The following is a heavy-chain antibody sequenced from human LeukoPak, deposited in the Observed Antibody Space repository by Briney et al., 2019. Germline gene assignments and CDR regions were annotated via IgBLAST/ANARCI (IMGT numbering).Heavy chain of an antibody. V-gene: IGHV1-2*02. Sequence: ASVKVSCKASGYTFTSYGISWVRQAPGQGLEWMGWINPNSGGTNYAQKFQGRVTMTRDTSISTAYMELSRLRSDDTAVYYCARGQYYDFWSGYCYFDYWGQGTLVTVSS. CDR1: GYTFTSYG. J-gene: IGHJ4*02. CDR3: ARGQYYDFWSGYCYFDY. CDR2: INPNSGGT. D-gene: IGHD3-3*01.